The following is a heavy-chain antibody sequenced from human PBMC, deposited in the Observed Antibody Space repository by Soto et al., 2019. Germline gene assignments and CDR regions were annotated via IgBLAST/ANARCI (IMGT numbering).Heavy chain of an antibody. CDR2: ISGSGGTT. CDR3: AKDEGMYSGSVPFDY. Sequence: EVQLLESGGGLVQPGGSLRLSCTASGFSFGTYAMHWVRQAPGKGLEWVSAISGSGGTTYYADSVKGRFTISRDNSKNTLYLQLNSLGAEDTAVYYCAKDEGMYSGSVPFDYWGQGTLVTVSS. J-gene: IGHJ4*02. V-gene: IGHV3-23*01. D-gene: IGHD1-26*01. CDR1: GFSFGTYA.